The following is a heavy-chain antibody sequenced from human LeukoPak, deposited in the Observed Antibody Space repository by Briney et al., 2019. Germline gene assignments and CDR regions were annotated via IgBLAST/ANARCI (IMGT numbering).Heavy chain of an antibody. V-gene: IGHV1-46*01. Sequence: ASVKVSCKPSGYTFTSYYMHWVRQAPGQGLEWMGIINPSGGSTSYAQKFQGRVTMTRDMSTSTVYMELSSLRSDDAAVYYCARPSYGDYTKYYYYYGMDVWGQGTTVTVSS. J-gene: IGHJ6*02. CDR2: INPSGGST. CDR1: GYTFTSYY. D-gene: IGHD4-17*01. CDR3: ARPSYGDYTKYYYYYGMDV.